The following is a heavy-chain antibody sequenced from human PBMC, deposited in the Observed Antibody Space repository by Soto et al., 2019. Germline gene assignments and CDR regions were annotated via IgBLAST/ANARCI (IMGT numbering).Heavy chain of an antibody. Sequence: SETRSRTCAVCGGCFSGYCWSWVRRPPGRGLEWIGEINHSGSTNYNPSLKSRVTISVDTSKNQFSLKLSSVAAADTAVSYCAPRYSLKSITTFAVVTDWWFDPRRQGTLVTVSS. J-gene: IGHJ5*02. V-gene: IGHV4-34*01. CDR2: INHSGST. CDR1: GGCFSGYC. CDR3: APRYSLKSITTFAVVTDWWFDP. D-gene: IGHD3-3*01.